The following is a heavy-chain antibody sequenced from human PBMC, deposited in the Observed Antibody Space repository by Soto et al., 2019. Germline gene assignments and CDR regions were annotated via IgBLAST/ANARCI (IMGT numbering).Heavy chain of an antibody. V-gene: IGHV5-10-1*01. CDR2: IDPSDSYT. D-gene: IGHD3-10*01. J-gene: IGHJ6*02. CDR3: ARLHIRIRRDPGTYGSGSYYNGYYYGMDV. Sequence: GESLKISCKGSGYSFTSYWISWVRQMPGKGLAWMGRIDPSDSYTNYSPSFQGHVTISADKSISTAYLQWSSLKASDTAMYYCARLHIRIRRDPGTYGSGSYYNGYYYGMDVWGQGTTVTVSS. CDR1: GYSFTSYW.